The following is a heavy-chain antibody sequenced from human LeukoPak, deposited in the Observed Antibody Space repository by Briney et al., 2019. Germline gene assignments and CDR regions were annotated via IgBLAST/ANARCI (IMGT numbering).Heavy chain of an antibody. CDR2: IYYSGST. Sequence: PSETLSLTCTVSGGSISSSSYYWGWIRQPPGKGLEWLGSIYYSGSTHYNPSLKSRVTISVDTSKNQFSLKLSSVTAADTAVYYCARRGRGIVVVITGWFDPWGQGTLVTVSS. CDR1: GGSISSSSYY. V-gene: IGHV4-39*07. D-gene: IGHD3-22*01. CDR3: ARRGRGIVVVITGWFDP. J-gene: IGHJ5*02.